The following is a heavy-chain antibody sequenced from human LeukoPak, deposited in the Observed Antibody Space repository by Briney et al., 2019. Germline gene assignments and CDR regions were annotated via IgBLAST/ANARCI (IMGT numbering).Heavy chain of an antibody. CDR1: VSSLNTGGVG. CDR3: AHTGTGYDFAFDY. J-gene: IGHJ4*02. D-gene: IGHD2-8*02. CDR2: IYWDDDK. Sequence: SGPTLVKPTQTLTLTCTFSVSSLNTGGVGVTWIHQPPGQALEWLALIYWDDDKRYSPSLESRLTIAKATSKTQVVLTMTNLDPVDTATYYCAHTGTGYDFAFDYWGQGNLVTVSS. V-gene: IGHV2-5*02.